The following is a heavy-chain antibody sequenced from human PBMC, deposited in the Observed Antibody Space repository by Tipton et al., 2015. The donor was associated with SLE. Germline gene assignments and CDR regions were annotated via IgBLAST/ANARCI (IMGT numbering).Heavy chain of an antibody. CDR3: AREDVGYCDGGSCPYYFDY. Sequence: TLSLTCTVSGGSISSYYWSWIRQPAGKGLEWIGRIYTSGDTNYNPSLKSRVTLSVNTSKNQFSLRLSSVTAADTAMYFCAREDVGYCDGGSCPYYFDYWGRGTLVTVSS. J-gene: IGHJ4*02. CDR1: GGSISSYY. D-gene: IGHD2-15*01. V-gene: IGHV4-4*07. CDR2: IYTSGDT.